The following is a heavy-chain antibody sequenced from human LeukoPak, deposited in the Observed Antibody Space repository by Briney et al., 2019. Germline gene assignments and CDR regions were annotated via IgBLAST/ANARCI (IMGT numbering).Heavy chain of an antibody. J-gene: IGHJ4*02. CDR2: IRYDGSNK. Sequence: PGGSLRLSCAASGFTFSSYGMHWVRQAPGKGLEWVAFIRYDGSNKYYADSVKGRFTISRDNSKNTLYLQMNSLRAEDTAVYYCAKAYYDFWSAYSYWGQGTLVTVSS. CDR3: AKAYYDFWSAYSY. V-gene: IGHV3-30*02. CDR1: GFTFSSYG. D-gene: IGHD3-3*01.